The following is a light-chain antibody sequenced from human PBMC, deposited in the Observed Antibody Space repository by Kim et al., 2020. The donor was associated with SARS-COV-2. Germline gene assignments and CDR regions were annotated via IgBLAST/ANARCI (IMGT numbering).Light chain of an antibody. CDR3: LQYATSPLT. V-gene: IGKV3-20*01. CDR2: DAS. Sequence: STGERATLSCRASQTVGKNYLAWYQQKPGQAPRLLIRDASSRATGIPDRFSGGGSGTDFTLTINRLEPEDFAVYYCLQYATSPLTFGPGTKVDIK. CDR1: QTVGKNY. J-gene: IGKJ3*01.